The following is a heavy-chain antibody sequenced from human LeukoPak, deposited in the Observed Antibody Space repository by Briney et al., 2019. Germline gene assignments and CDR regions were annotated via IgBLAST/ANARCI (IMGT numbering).Heavy chain of an antibody. J-gene: IGHJ4*02. V-gene: IGHV1-8*01. D-gene: IGHD6-19*01. CDR1: GYTLTSYD. CDR2: MNPNSGNT. Sequence: ASVKVSCKASGYTLTSYDINWVRHATGQGLEWMGWMNPNSGNTGYAQKFQGRVTMTRNTSISTAYMELSSLRSEDTAVYYCASRGYSSGGFDYWGQGTLVTVSS. CDR3: ASRGYSSGGFDY.